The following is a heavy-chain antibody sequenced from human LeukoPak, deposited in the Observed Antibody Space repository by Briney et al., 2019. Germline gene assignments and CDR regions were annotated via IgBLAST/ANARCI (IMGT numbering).Heavy chain of an antibody. CDR3: ARGMYELQLGAWFDP. Sequence: PSETLSLTCTVSGVSISSDYWSWIRQPPGKGLEYIGFMFASGTSNYNPSFKSRVTMTVDTSKSQFSMNLSSVTAADTAVYYCARGMYELQLGAWFDPWGQGTLVTVSS. D-gene: IGHD3-16*01. CDR1: GVSISSDY. J-gene: IGHJ5*02. CDR2: MFASGTS. V-gene: IGHV4-59*01.